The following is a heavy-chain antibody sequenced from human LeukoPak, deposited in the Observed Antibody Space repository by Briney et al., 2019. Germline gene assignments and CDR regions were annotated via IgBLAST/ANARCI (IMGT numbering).Heavy chain of an antibody. Sequence: PGGSLRLSCAASGFTFSSYAMSWVRQAPGKGLEWVSAISDSGGSTYDADSVKGRFTISRDNSKNTLYLQMNSLRAEDTAVYYCARLARLTLIRGVTGYHSLDVWGKGTKVTVSS. CDR3: ARLARLTLIRGVTGYHSLDV. CDR1: GFTFSSYA. D-gene: IGHD3-10*01. V-gene: IGHV3-23*01. J-gene: IGHJ6*04. CDR2: ISDSGGST.